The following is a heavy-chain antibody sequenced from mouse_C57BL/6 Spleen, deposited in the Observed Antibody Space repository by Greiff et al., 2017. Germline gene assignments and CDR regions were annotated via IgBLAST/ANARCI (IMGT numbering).Heavy chain of an antibody. CDR3: ARDDSSGLAY. J-gene: IGHJ3*01. D-gene: IGHD3-2*02. Sequence: EVHLVESGGGLVKPGGSLKLSCAASGFTFSSYAMSWVRQTPEKRLEWVATISDGGSYTYYPDNVKGRFTISRDNAKNNLYLQMSHLKSEDTAMYYCARDDSSGLAYWGQGTLVTVSA. V-gene: IGHV5-4*01. CDR1: GFTFSSYA. CDR2: ISDGGSYT.